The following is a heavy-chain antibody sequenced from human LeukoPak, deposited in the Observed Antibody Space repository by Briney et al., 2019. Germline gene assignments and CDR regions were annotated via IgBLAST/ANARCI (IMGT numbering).Heavy chain of an antibody. CDR1: GYTFTDYY. CDR2: IKPNSGAT. Sequence: GASVKVSCKASGYTFTDYYLLWVRQAPGQGLEWMGWIKPNSGATDYAQNFQARVTMTRDTSSGTAYLDLSGLTSDDTAVYYCARVCGWPVDGVDYWGQGTLVTVSS. D-gene: IGHD6-19*01. J-gene: IGHJ4*02. CDR3: ARVCGWPVDGVDY. V-gene: IGHV1-2*02.